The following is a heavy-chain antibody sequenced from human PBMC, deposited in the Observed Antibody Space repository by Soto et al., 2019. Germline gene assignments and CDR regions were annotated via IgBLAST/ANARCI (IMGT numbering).Heavy chain of an antibody. CDR1: GYTFTSYG. CDR3: ARGYQLGYDILTGLDY. V-gene: IGHV1-18*01. J-gene: IGHJ4*02. D-gene: IGHD3-9*01. CDR2: ISAYNGNT. Sequence: QVQLVQSGAEVKKPGASVKVSCKASGYTFTSYGISWVRQAPGQGLEWMGWISAYNGNTNYAQKLQGRVTMTTDTVTXXAYMELRSLRSDDTAVYYCARGYQLGYDILTGLDYWGQGTLVTVSS.